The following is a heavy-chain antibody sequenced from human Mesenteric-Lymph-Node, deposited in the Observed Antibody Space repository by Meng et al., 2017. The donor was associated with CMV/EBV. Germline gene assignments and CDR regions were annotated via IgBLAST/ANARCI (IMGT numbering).Heavy chain of an antibody. CDR2: IHNNIGDP. J-gene: IGHJ4*02. CDR1: GYTFGNYA. Sequence: KASGYTFGNYAMTSVRQAPGQGPEWMGWIHNNIGDPTYAQGFTGRFVFSFDTSVSTTYLQISSLQAEDTAVYYCARGGFSNNGRFDYWGQGTLVTVSS. CDR3: ARGGFSNNGRFDY. D-gene: IGHD1/OR15-1a*01. V-gene: IGHV7-4-1*02.